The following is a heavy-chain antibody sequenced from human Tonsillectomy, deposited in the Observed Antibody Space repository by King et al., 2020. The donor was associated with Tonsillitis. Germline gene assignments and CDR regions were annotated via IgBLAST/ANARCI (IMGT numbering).Heavy chain of an antibody. Sequence: VQLVESGGGLVKPGGSLRLSCAASGFTFSNAWMSWVRQAPGKGLEWVGRIKSKTDGGTTDYAAPVKGRFTISRDDSKNTLYLQMNSRKTEDTAGNYCTTEAGGERWLKPRLDYWAREPWSPSPQ. CDR3: TTEAGGERWLKPRLDY. D-gene: IGHD5-24*01. V-gene: IGHV3-15*01. CDR2: IKSKTDGGTT. CDR1: GFTFSNAW. J-gene: IGHJ4*02.